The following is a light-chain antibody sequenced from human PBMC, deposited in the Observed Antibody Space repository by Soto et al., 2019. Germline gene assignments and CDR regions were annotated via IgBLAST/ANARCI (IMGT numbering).Light chain of an antibody. CDR2: GAS. J-gene: IGKJ4*01. V-gene: IGKV3-20*01. CDR3: QQYGSSPT. Sequence: EIVLTQSPGTLSLSPGERATLSCRASQSVSSSYLAWYQQKPGQPPRLLIYGASSRATGFPDRFSGSGSGTDFTLTISRLDADDFAVYYCQQYGSSPTFGGGTKVEIK. CDR1: QSVSSSY.